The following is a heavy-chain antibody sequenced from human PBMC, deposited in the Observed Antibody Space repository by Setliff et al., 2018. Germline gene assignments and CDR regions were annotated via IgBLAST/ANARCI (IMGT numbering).Heavy chain of an antibody. CDR1: GYTFRQSI. J-gene: IGHJ5*02. D-gene: IGHD3-3*01. V-gene: IGHV1-18*01. CDR2: IGVYSGNT. CDR3: MRLVRFCSRTVCQRTSGDEA. Sequence: GASVKVSCKASGYTFRQSIVSWVRQAPGQGLEWLGWIGVYSGNTYSAQRFQGRVSLTTDESTNTAYLELRGLQSDDTAVYYCMRLVRFCSRTVCQRTSGDEAWGQGTLVTVSS.